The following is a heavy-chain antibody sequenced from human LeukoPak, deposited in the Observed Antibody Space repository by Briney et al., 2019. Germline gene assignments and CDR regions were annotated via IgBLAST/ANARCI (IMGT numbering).Heavy chain of an antibody. CDR2: IYYSGST. V-gene: IGHV4-59*01. D-gene: IGHD3-10*01. CDR3: ARAGFPYVLDAFDI. CDR1: GGSISSYY. J-gene: IGHJ3*02. Sequence: SEPLSLTCTVSGGSISSYYWSWIRQPPGKGLKWIGYIYYSGSTNYNPSLKSRVTISVDPSKNQFSLKLSSVTAADTAVYYCARAGFPYVLDAFDIWGQGTMVTVSS.